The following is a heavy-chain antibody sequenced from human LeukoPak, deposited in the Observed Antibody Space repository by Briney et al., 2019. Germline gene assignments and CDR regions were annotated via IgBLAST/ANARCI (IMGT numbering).Heavy chain of an antibody. D-gene: IGHD3-22*01. CDR2: IYYSGST. V-gene: IGHV4-59*01. J-gene: IGHJ4*02. CDR3: ARFPYYYDSSGYFPGG. Sequence: SETLSLTCAVYGGSLSGNYWSWIRQPPGKGLEWIGYIYYSGSTNYNPSLKSRVTISVDTSKNQFSLKLSSVTAADTAVYYCARFPYYYDSSGYFPGGWGQGTLVTVSS. CDR1: GGSLSGNY.